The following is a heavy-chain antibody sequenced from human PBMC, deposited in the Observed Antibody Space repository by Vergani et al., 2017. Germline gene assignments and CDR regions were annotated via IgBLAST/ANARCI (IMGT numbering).Heavy chain of an antibody. D-gene: IGHD4/OR15-4a*01. V-gene: IGHV3-48*04. J-gene: IGHJ4*02. CDR1: GFDFSSYI. CDR3: ARDSDYSFDY. Sequence: QLVESGGGWVQPGGSLRLSCVVSGFDFSSYIMNWVRQAPGKGLEWVSFVSTGTKSQSYAESVKGRFTISRDNAKNSLYLQMNSLRAEDTAVYYCARDSDYSFDYWGQGTLVTVSS. CDR2: VSTGTKSQ.